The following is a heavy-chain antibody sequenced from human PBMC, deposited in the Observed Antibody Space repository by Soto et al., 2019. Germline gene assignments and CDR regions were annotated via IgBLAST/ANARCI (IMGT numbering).Heavy chain of an antibody. CDR3: AKDSSRGGHGMDV. J-gene: IGHJ6*02. CDR1: GFTFSSYA. CDR2: ISGSGGST. Sequence: GGSLRLSCAASGFTFSSYAMSWIRQAPGKGLEWVSAISGSGGSTYYADSVKGRFTISRDNSKNTLYLQMNSLGAEDTAVYYCAKDSSRGGHGMDVWGQGTTVTVSS. V-gene: IGHV3-23*01. D-gene: IGHD2-15*01.